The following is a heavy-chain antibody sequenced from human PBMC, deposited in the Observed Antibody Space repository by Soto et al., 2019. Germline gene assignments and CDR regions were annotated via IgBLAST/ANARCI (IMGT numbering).Heavy chain of an antibody. V-gene: IGHV4-59*01. CDR2: IYYSGST. J-gene: IGHJ4*02. CDR3: ARDSAVGATKRGFEY. D-gene: IGHD1-26*01. CDR1: SASITTYY. Sequence: QVQLQESGPGLVKPSETLSLTCTVSSASITTYYWNWIRQPPGKGLEWIGYIYYSGSTNYNPALKSRVARSLDTSKNQVSLRLSSVTAADTAVYYCARDSAVGATKRGFEYWGQGTLVSVSS.